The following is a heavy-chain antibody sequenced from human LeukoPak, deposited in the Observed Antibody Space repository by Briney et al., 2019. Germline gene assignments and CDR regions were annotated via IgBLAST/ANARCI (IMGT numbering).Heavy chain of an antibody. Sequence: PSETLSLTCTVSGDSLSSSYWSWIRQSPGKGLEWIGYLHHNGGTNDNPSLKSRATISVDTSQNKFFLRMRSVTAADTAVYYCARALVRGVVGPQFDPRGQGILVTVSS. CDR1: GDSLSSSY. CDR2: LHHNGGT. V-gene: IGHV4-59*08. J-gene: IGHJ5*02. D-gene: IGHD3-10*01. CDR3: ARALVRGVVGPQFDP.